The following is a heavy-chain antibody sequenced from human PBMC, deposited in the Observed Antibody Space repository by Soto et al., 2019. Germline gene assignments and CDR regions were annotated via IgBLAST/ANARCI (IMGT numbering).Heavy chain of an antibody. D-gene: IGHD6-13*01. CDR1: GGTFSSYA. CDR2: IIPIFGTA. CDR3: ARSHSSSWYPYYYYGMDV. J-gene: IGHJ6*02. Sequence: ASVKVSCKASGGTFSSYAISWVRQAPGQGLERMGGIIPIFGTANYAQKFQGRVTITADKSTSTAYMELSSLRSEDTAVYYCARSHSSSWYPYYYYGMDVWGQGTTVTVSS. V-gene: IGHV1-69*06.